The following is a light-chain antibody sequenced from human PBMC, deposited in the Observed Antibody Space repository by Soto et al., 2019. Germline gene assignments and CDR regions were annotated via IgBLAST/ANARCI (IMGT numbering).Light chain of an antibody. V-gene: IGLV2-23*01. CDR2: EAN. Sequence: QSSMTHHASLSGSPGQSITISCTGTSSDVGSYNLVSWYQQHPGKAPKLIIYEANKRPSGISNRFSGSESGNTASLTIFGLQPEDEADYYCCSYASRDTYVFGTGTKVTVL. CDR3: CSYASRDTYV. J-gene: IGLJ1*01. CDR1: SSDVGSYNL.